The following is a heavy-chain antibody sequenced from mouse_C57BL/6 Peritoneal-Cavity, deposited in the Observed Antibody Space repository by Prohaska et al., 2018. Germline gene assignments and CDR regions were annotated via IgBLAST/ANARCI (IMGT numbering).Heavy chain of an antibody. CDR2: INPNNGGT. D-gene: IGHD3-2*02. CDR3: ARAQATHHYFDY. J-gene: IGHJ2*01. CDR1: GYTFTDYY. V-gene: IGHV1-26*01. Sequence: EVQLQQSGPELVKPGASVKISCKASGYTFTDYYMNWVKQSHGKSLEWIGDINPNNGGTSYNQKFKGKATLTVDKAASTAYMELRSLTSEDSAVYYCARAQATHHYFDYWGQGTTLTVSS.